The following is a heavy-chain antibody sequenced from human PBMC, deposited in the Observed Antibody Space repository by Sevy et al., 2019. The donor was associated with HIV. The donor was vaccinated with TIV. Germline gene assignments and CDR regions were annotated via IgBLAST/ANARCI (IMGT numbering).Heavy chain of an antibody. CDR2: IKGDGSDK. V-gene: IGHV3-7*01. D-gene: IGHD3-16*01. J-gene: IGHJ4*02. CDR3: AHETFGRFES. Sequence: GGSVILSCAASGFTFSANWMNWVRQAPGKGLEWVANIKGDGSDKHYVDSVEGRFTISRDNAKNLLYLQMNSLRVEDTAVYYCAHETFGRFESWGQGTLVTVSS. CDR1: GFTFSANW.